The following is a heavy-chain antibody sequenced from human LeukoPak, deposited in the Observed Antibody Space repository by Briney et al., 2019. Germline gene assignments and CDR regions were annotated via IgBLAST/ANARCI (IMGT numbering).Heavy chain of an antibody. CDR1: GFTFNIFA. J-gene: IGHJ4*02. CDR3: AKDMDVYGSGSYYKGFDY. V-gene: IGHV3-33*06. Sequence: GGSLRLSCAASGFTFNIFAMHWVRQAPGKGLECVAVIWYDGSNKYYADSVKGRFTISRDNSKNTLYLEMNSLRVEDTAVYYCAKDMDVYGSGSYYKGFDYWGQGTLAAVAS. CDR2: IWYDGSNK. D-gene: IGHD3-10*01.